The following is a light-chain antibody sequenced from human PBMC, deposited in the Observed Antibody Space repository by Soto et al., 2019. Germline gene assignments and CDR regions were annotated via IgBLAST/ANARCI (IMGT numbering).Light chain of an antibody. J-gene: IGLJ3*02. V-gene: IGLV2-23*01. CDR2: EGS. CDR1: SSDVGSYNL. CDR3: AAWDASLNGWV. Sequence: QSVLTQPASVSGSPGQSITISCTGTSSDVGSYNLVSWYQQHPGKAPKLMIYEGSKRPSGVSNRFSGSKSGNTASLTISGLQAEDEADYYCAAWDASLNGWVFGGGTKLTVL.